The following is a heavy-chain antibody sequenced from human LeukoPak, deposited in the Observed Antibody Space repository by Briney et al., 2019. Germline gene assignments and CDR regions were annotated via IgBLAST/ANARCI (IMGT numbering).Heavy chain of an antibody. V-gene: IGHV5-51*01. CDR3: ARQNYYDSSGYYSCFDY. D-gene: IGHD3-22*01. J-gene: IGHJ4*02. CDR1: GYSFTSYW. CDR2: IYPGDSDT. Sequence: GESLKISCKGSGYSFTSYWIGWVRQMPGKGLEWMGIIYPGDSDTRYSPSFQGQVTISADKSISTAYLQWSSLKASDTAMCYCARQNYYDSSGYYSCFDYWGQGTLVTVSS.